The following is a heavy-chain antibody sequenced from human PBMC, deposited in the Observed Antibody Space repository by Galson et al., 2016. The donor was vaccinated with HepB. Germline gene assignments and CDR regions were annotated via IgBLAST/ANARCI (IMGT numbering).Heavy chain of an antibody. V-gene: IGHV3-43*01. CDR2: ISWDGSRT. Sequence: SLRLSCATSGFTFDNYSMHWVRQAPGKGLEWVSLISWDGSRTYYADSVKGRFIISRDNAKNSLYLQMNGLRVDETAVYYCSREMTGSYFDWGQGTLVTVSS. CDR1: GFTFDNYS. CDR3: SREMTGSYFD. D-gene: IGHD3-10*01. J-gene: IGHJ4*02.